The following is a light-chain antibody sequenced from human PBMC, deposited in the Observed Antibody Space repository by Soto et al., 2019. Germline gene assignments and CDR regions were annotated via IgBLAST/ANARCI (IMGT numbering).Light chain of an antibody. J-gene: IGLJ2*01. CDR1: STNIGAGYD. V-gene: IGLV1-40*01. CDR2: GNS. CDR3: QSYDSSLSGVV. Sequence: QSVLTKPPSVSGAPGKRVTISCTGSSTNIGAGYDVHWYQQLPGTAPKLLIYGNSNRPSGVPDRFSGSKSGTSASLAITGLQAEDEADYYCQSYDSSLSGVVFGGGTKLAVL.